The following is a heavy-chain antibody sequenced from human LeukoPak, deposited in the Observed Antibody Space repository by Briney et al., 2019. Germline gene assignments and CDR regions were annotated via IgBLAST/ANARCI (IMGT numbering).Heavy chain of an antibody. Sequence: PSETLSLTCAVYGGSFNNYYWSWIRQPPGKGLEWIGEINHSGSTNYNPSLKSRVTISIDTSKNQFSLKLSSVTAADTAVYYCAKSLLWFGESWLDYWGQGTLGTVSS. V-gene: IGHV4-34*01. CDR1: GGSFNNYY. J-gene: IGHJ4*02. CDR2: INHSGST. CDR3: AKSLLWFGESWLDY. D-gene: IGHD3-10*01.